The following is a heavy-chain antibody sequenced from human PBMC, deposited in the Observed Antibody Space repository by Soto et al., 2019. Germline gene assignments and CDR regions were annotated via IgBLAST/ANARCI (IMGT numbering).Heavy chain of an antibody. CDR2: INRSGSTI. D-gene: IGHD6-13*01. J-gene: IGHJ6*02. CDR1: GFTFSDYY. CDR3: ARDVPAISAAAGYGLDV. Sequence: PGGSLRLSCAASGFTFSDYYINWIRQAPGKGLEWVSYINRSGSTIYYADAVKGRFTISRENAKNSLYLQLNSLRDEDTAVYYCARDVPAISAAAGYGLDVWGQGTTVTVSS. V-gene: IGHV3-11*04.